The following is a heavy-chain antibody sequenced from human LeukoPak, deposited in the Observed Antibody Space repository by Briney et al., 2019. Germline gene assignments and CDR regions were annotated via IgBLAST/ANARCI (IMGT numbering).Heavy chain of an antibody. V-gene: IGHV5-51*01. J-gene: IGHJ5*01. Sequence: GESLKISCKGSGYSFTSYWIGWVRQMPGKGLEWMGIIYPGDSDTRYSPSFQGQVTISADKSISTAYLQWSSLKASDTAMYYCARRQRYCSGGSCYWFDPWGQGTTVTVSS. D-gene: IGHD2-15*01. CDR2: IYPGDSDT. CDR1: GYSFTSYW. CDR3: ARRQRYCSGGSCYWFDP.